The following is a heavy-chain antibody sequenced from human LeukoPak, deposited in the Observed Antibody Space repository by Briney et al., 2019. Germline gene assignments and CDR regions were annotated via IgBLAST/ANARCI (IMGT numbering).Heavy chain of an antibody. J-gene: IGHJ5*02. CDR2: IYWDDDK. CDR3: AHSHLLLWFGTNWFDP. Sequence: ESGPTLVKPTQTLTLTCTFSAFSLSTSGVGVGWIRQPPGKALEWFALIYWDDDKRYSPSLKSRLTITKDTSKNQVVLTMTNMDPVDTATYYCAHSHLLLWFGTNWFDPWGQGTLVTVSS. CDR1: AFSLSTSGVG. D-gene: IGHD3-10*01. V-gene: IGHV2-5*02.